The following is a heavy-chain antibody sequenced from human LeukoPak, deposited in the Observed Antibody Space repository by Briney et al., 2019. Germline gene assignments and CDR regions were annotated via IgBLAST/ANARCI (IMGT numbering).Heavy chain of an antibody. J-gene: IGHJ4*02. CDR3: LHPAYGYW. Sequence: GESLRLSCAASGFDFKSYAMAWVRQAPGKGLEWVSSIGGTGQPTAHADSVKGRFTVSRDNSKNTLYLQMNSLRAEDTARYYCLHPAYGYWGGQGTLVTVSS. CDR1: GFDFKSYA. D-gene: IGHD6-25*01. V-gene: IGHV3-23*01. CDR2: IGGTGQPT.